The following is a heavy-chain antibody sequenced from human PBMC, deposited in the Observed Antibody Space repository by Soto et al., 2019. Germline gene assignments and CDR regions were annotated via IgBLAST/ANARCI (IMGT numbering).Heavy chain of an antibody. CDR1: GFAFSALA. Sequence: GGSLRLSCTASGFAFSALAMSWVRQTPGRGLEWVSAISGSGANTFYADSVKGRLTISRDNSKNTVYLQMNSLRAEDTALYYCSKGIAESGNLTHDDWGQGTLVNVAS. J-gene: IGHJ4*02. CDR2: ISGSGANT. D-gene: IGHD6-19*01. CDR3: SKGIAESGNLTHDD. V-gene: IGHV3-23*01.